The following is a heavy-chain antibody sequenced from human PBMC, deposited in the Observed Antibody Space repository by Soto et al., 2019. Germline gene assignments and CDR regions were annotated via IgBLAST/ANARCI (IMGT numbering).Heavy chain of an antibody. CDR3: ARDPFDYDSGIVPPPSRGFDY. CDR2: ISYDGSNK. CDR1: GFTFSSYG. Sequence: SLRLSCAASGFTFSSYGMHWVRQAPGKGLEWVAVISYDGSNKYYADSVKGRFTISRDNSKNTLYLQMNSLRAEDTAVYYCARDPFDYDSGIVPPPSRGFDYWGQGILVTVSS. J-gene: IGHJ4*02. D-gene: IGHD3-22*01. V-gene: IGHV3-30*03.